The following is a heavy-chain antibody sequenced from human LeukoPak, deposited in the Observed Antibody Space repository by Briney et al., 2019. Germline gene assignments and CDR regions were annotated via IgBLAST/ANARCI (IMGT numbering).Heavy chain of an antibody. CDR2: INHSGST. D-gene: IGHD3-22*01. Sequence: SETLSLTCAVYGGSFSGYYWSWIRQPPGKGLEWIGEINHSGSTNYNPSLKSRVTISVDTSKNQFSLKLSSVIAADTAVYYCARQPHDSSGYDFDYWGQGTLVTVSS. J-gene: IGHJ4*02. V-gene: IGHV4-34*01. CDR1: GGSFSGYY. CDR3: ARQPHDSSGYDFDY.